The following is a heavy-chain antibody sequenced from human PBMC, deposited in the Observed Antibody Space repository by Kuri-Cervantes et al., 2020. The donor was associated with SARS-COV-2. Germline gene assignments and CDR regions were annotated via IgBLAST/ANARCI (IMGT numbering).Heavy chain of an antibody. V-gene: IGHV1-46*01. D-gene: IGHD2-15*01. CDR2: INPSGGST. Sequence: ASVKVSCKASGYTFTSYYMHWVRQAPGQGLEWMGIINPSGGSTSYAQKFQGRVTMTRDTSTSTVYMELSSLRSEDTAVYYCARGTRYCSGGSCYSGDGPFDYCGQGTLVTASS. CDR3: ARGTRYCSGGSCYSGDGPFDY. J-gene: IGHJ4*02. CDR1: GYTFTSYY.